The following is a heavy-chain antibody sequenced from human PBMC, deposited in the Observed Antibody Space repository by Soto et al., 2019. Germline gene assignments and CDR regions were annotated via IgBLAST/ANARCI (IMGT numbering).Heavy chain of an antibody. J-gene: IGHJ6*02. CDR1: GFTFSSYG. D-gene: IGHD3-9*01. Sequence: GGSLRLSCAASGFTFSSYGMHWVRQAPGKGLEWVAVIWYDGSNKYYADSVKGRFTISRDNSKNTLYLQMNSLRAEDTAVYYCARDFGSSDLTGYSYYYYYGMDVWGQGTTVTVSS. CDR3: ARDFGSSDLTGYSYYYYYGMDV. V-gene: IGHV3-33*01. CDR2: IWYDGSNK.